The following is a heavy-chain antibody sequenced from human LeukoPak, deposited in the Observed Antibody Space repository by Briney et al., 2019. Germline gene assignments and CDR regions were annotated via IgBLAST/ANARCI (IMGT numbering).Heavy chain of an antibody. CDR2: ISLRGLT. D-gene: IGHD2/OR15-2a*01. CDR3: ARHSEPNSNLLWFDP. J-gene: IGHJ5*02. Sequence: PSGTLSLTCGVSGGSISGTNWWSWVRQPPGQGLEWIGEISLRGLTNYNPSLRSRLTISVDTSKNQFSLKLSSVTAADTAVYYCARHSEPNSNLLWFDPWGQGTLVTVSS. V-gene: IGHV4-4*02. CDR1: GGSISGTNW.